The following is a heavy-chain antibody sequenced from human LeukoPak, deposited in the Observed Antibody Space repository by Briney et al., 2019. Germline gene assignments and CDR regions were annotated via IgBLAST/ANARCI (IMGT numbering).Heavy chain of an antibody. CDR3: ATTRRGDSSGYYYGQGDY. J-gene: IGHJ4*02. CDR2: IYTSGST. D-gene: IGHD3-22*01. Sequence: SETLSLTCTVSGGSISSYYWSWIRQPAGKGLEWIGRIYTSGSTNCNPSLKSRVTMSVDTSKNQFSLKLSSVTAADTAVYYCATTRRGDSSGYYYGQGDYWGQGTLVTVSP. V-gene: IGHV4-4*07. CDR1: GGSISSYY.